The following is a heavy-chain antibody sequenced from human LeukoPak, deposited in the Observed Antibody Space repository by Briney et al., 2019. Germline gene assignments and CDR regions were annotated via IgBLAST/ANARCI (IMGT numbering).Heavy chain of an antibody. V-gene: IGHV3-21*01. CDR3: ARDLSPTDYYYYYGMDV. J-gene: IGHJ6*02. CDR1: GFTFSSYS. Sequence: KAGGSLRLSCAASGFTFSSYSMNWVRQAPGKGLEWVSSISSSSSYIYYADSVKGRFTISRDSAKNSLYLQMNSLRAEDTAVYYCARDLSPTDYYYYYGMDVWGQGTTVTVSS. CDR2: ISSSSSYI. D-gene: IGHD4-17*01.